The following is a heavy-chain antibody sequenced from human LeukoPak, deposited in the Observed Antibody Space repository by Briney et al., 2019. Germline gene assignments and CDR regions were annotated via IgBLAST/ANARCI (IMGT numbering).Heavy chain of an antibody. J-gene: IGHJ5*02. Sequence: GASVKVSCKASGYTFTGYYIHWVRQAPGQGLEWMGWMNPTSGGTNYAEKFQGRVTMTRDTSIITAYMELSSPRSDDTAVYYCAREGYHRPAWFDPWGQGTLVTVSS. CDR2: MNPTSGGT. CDR1: GYTFTGYY. V-gene: IGHV1-2*02. D-gene: IGHD5-18*01. CDR3: AREGYHRPAWFDP.